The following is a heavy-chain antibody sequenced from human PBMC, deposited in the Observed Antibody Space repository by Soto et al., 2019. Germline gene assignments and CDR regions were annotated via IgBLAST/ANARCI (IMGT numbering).Heavy chain of an antibody. CDR3: ARGLSSGYYNWFDP. Sequence: PGESLKISCKGSGYSFTVHWIAWVRQMPGKGLEWMGIIYPGDSETRYSPSFQGQVTISADKSISTAYLQWSSLKASDTVMYYCARGLSSGYYNWFDPWGQGTQVTVSS. D-gene: IGHD3-22*01. V-gene: IGHV5-51*01. CDR1: GYSFTVHW. CDR2: IYPGDSET. J-gene: IGHJ5*02.